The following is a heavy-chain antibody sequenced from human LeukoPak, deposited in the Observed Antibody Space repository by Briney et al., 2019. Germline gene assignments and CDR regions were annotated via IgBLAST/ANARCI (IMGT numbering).Heavy chain of an antibody. CDR1: GGTFSSYA. CDR3: ATYCSSTSCYAGYYYYGMDV. V-gene: IGHV1-69*13. CDR2: IIPIFGTA. J-gene: IGHJ6*02. D-gene: IGHD2-2*01. Sequence: SVRVSCKASGGTFSSYAISWVRQAPGQGLEWMGGIIPIFGTANYAQKFQGRVTITADESTSTAYMELSSLRSEDTAVYYCATYCSSTSCYAGYYYYGMDVWGQGTTVTVSS.